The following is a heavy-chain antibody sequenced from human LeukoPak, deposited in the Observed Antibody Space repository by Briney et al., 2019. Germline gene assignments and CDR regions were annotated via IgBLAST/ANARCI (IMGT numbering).Heavy chain of an antibody. D-gene: IGHD6-19*01. Sequence: PSETLSLTCTVSGGSISSYYWSWIRQPPGEGLEWIGYIYYSGSTNYNPSLKSRVTISVDTSKNQFSLKLSSVTAADTAVYYCARLYSSGCFDYWGQGTLVAVSS. CDR3: ARLYSSGCFDY. V-gene: IGHV4-59*01. J-gene: IGHJ4*02. CDR1: GGSISSYY. CDR2: IYYSGST.